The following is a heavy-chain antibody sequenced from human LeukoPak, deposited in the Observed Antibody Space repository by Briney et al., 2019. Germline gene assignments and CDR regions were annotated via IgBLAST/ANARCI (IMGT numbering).Heavy chain of an antibody. Sequence: GGSLRLSCAASGFTVITNDMSWVRQAPGKGLEWVSVLYSDGNTKYADSVQGRFTISRDNSQNTLYLEMNSLSPDDTAVYYCARGVEPLAANTLAYWGQGTLVTVSS. D-gene: IGHD1-14*01. V-gene: IGHV3-53*01. CDR3: ARGVEPLAANTLAY. J-gene: IGHJ4*02. CDR2: LYSDGNT. CDR1: GFTVITND.